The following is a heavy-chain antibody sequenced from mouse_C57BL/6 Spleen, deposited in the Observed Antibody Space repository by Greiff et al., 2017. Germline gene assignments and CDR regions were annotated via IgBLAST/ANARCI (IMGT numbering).Heavy chain of an antibody. CDR2: IRSKSNNYAT. CDR1: GFSFNTYA. CDR3: VRHGTFDY. Sequence: EVKVVESGGGLVQPKGSLKLSCAASGFSFNTYAMNWVRQAPGKGLEWVARIRSKSNNYATYYADSVKDRFTISRDDSESMLYLQLNNVKTEDTAMYYCVRHGTFDYWGQGTTLTVSS. D-gene: IGHD2-14*01. J-gene: IGHJ2*01. V-gene: IGHV10-1*01.